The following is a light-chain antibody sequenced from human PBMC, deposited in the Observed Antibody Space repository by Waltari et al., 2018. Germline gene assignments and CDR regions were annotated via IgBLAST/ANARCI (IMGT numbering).Light chain of an antibody. CDR2: GHC. J-gene: IGLJ3*02. CDR1: SSNIGAGYD. V-gene: IGLV1-40*01. Sequence: QSVLTQPPSVSGAPGQRVTISCTGSSSNIGAGYDVHWYQHLPGKVPKLLIFGHCARPSGVPLRFSGSKSGTSAYLAIPGLQAGDEATYYYQSYDSLGGSMFGGGTKLTVL. CDR3: QSYDSLGGSM.